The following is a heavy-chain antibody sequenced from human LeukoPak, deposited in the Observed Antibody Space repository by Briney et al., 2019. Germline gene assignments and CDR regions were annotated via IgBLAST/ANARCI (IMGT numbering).Heavy chain of an antibody. Sequence: PSETLSLTCAVYGGSFSGYYWSWIRQPPGKGLERIGEINHSGSTNYNPSLKSRVTISVDTSKNQFSLKLSSVTAADTAVYYCARGALRGKSYDYWGQGTLVTVSS. CDR3: ARGALRGKSYDY. V-gene: IGHV4-34*01. CDR1: GGSFSGYY. J-gene: IGHJ4*02. CDR2: INHSGST. D-gene: IGHD4-17*01.